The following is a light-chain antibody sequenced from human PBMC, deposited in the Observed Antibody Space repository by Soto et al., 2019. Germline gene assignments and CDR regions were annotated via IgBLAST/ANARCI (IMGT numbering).Light chain of an antibody. V-gene: IGKV3D-7*01. CDR3: QQDYNLTWT. CDR1: QSVSSSY. J-gene: IGKJ1*01. Sequence: PGERVTLSCRASQSVSSSYLTWYQQKPGQAPRLLIYGASTTATSIPARFSGSGSGTDFTLTISSLQPEDFAVYYCQQDYNLTWTFGQGTKVEIE. CDR2: GAS.